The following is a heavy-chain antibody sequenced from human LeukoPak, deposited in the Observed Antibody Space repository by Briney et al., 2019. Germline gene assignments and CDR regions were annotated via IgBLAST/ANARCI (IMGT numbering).Heavy chain of an antibody. J-gene: IGHJ3*02. CDR3: ARIKEYGFDI. D-gene: IGHD3-10*01. CDR2: ISYDGSNK. Sequence: GRSLRLSCAASGFTFSSYAMHWVRQAPGKGLEWVAVISYDGSNKYYADSVKGRFTISRDNSKNTLYLQMNSLRAEDTAVYSCARIKEYGFDIWGQGTMVTVSS. CDR1: GFTFSSYA. V-gene: IGHV3-30-3*01.